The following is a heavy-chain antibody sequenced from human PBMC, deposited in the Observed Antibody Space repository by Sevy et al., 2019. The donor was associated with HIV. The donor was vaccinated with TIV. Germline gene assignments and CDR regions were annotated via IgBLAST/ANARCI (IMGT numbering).Heavy chain of an antibody. CDR3: ARDYNSGWRKFNLFDP. Sequence: GGSLRLSCAASGFTFSTYSMNWVRQAPGKGLEWVSSISRTSSYIDYAYSVKGRFTISRDNAKNSLYLQMNNLRAEDTAVYYCARDYNSGWRKFNLFDPWGQGTLFTVSS. CDR2: ISRTSSYI. CDR1: GFTFSTYS. D-gene: IGHD6-19*01. J-gene: IGHJ5*02. V-gene: IGHV3-21*01.